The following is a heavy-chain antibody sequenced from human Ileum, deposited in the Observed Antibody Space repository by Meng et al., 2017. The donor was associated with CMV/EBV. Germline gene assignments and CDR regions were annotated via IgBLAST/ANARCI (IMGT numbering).Heavy chain of an antibody. CDR3: ARVALCRRYFDY. V-gene: IGHV7-4-1*02. Sequence: TYRMHTVLRARQAPGQAPEWMGWSDCNTGHSPYAQGFTGRLVFSLDTSVSTAYLQLSSLNPDDSALYYCARVALCRRYFDYWGQGTLVTVSS. J-gene: IGHJ4*02. CDR1: TYRMHT. D-gene: IGHD2-21*01. CDR2: SDCNTGHS.